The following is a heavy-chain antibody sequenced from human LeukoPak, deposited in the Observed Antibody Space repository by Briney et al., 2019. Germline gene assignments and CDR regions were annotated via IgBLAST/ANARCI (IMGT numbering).Heavy chain of an antibody. Sequence: GGSLRLSCSDSAFTFRNYAAHWVRQAPGKGLEYVSGINDNGRRTDYAASVKGRFTISRDNSKNTLYLQMSSLRAEDTAAYYCVKGYYFDYWGQGTLVTVPS. J-gene: IGHJ4*02. V-gene: IGHV3-64D*09. CDR3: VKGYYFDY. CDR2: INDNGRRT. CDR1: AFTFRNYA.